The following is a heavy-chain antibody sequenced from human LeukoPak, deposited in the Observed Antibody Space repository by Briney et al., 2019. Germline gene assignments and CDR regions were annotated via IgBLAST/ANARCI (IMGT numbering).Heavy chain of an antibody. J-gene: IGHJ5*02. CDR3: ARADYYDSSGAPFDP. Sequence: GGSLRLSCAASGFTFSSYAMHWVRQAPGKGLEWVAVISYDGSNKYYADSVKGRFTISRDNSKNTLYLQMNSLRAEDTAVYYCARADYYDSSGAPFDPWGQGTLVTVSS. D-gene: IGHD3-22*01. V-gene: IGHV3-30-3*01. CDR2: ISYDGSNK. CDR1: GFTFSSYA.